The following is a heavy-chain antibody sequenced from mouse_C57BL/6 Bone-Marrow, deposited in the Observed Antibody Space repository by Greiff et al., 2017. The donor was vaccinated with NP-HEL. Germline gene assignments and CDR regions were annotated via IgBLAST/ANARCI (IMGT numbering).Heavy chain of an antibody. CDR3: AREDYYGNYGAMDY. D-gene: IGHD2-1*01. J-gene: IGHJ4*01. Sequence: LVESGAELARPGASVKLSCKASGYTFTSYGISWVKQRTGQGLEWIGEIYPRSGNTYYNEKFKGKATLTADKSSSTAYMELRSLTSEDSAVYFCAREDYYGNYGAMDYWGQGTSVTVSS. CDR2: IYPRSGNT. CDR1: GYTFTSYG. V-gene: IGHV1-81*01.